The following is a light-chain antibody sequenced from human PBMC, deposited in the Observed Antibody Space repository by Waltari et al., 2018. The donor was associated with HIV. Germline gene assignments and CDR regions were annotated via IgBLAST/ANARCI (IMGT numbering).Light chain of an antibody. V-gene: IGKV3-20*01. Sequence: EIVLTQSPGTLSLSPGERATLSCRASQSVSSSYLAWYQQKPGQAPRLLIYGASSRATGIPDRFSGSGSGTDFTLTISRLEPEDFAVYYCRSRYTFGQGTKLEIK. CDR1: QSVSSSY. CDR2: GAS. J-gene: IGKJ2*01. CDR3: RSRYT.